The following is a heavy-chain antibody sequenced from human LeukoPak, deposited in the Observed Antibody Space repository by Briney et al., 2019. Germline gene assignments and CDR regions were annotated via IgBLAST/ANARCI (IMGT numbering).Heavy chain of an antibody. CDR1: GGSIRGYY. J-gene: IGHJ4*02. CDR2: IYFSGRT. Sequence: SETLSLTCTVSGGSIRGYYWSWIRQPPGKGLEWIGYIYFSGRTNYSPSLQSRVTISVDTSKNQFSLRLNSMTTADTAVYFCARHEGDGDHFDYWGQGTLVTVSS. V-gene: IGHV4-59*08. D-gene: IGHD2-21*02. CDR3: ARHEGDGDHFDY.